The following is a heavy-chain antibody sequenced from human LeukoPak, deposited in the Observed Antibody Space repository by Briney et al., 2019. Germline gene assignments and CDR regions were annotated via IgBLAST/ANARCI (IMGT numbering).Heavy chain of an antibody. V-gene: IGHV4-39*07. CDR3: ARPSLIQNCSSTSCYWGFDWFDP. CDR1: GGSISSGSYY. CDR2: IYYSGST. J-gene: IGHJ5*02. D-gene: IGHD2-2*01. Sequence: PSETLSLTCTVSGGSISSGSYYWSWIRQPAGKGLEWIGRIYYSGSTYYNPSLKSRVTISVDTSKNQFSLKLSSVTAADTAVYYCARPSLIQNCSSTSCYWGFDWFDPWGQGTLVTVSS.